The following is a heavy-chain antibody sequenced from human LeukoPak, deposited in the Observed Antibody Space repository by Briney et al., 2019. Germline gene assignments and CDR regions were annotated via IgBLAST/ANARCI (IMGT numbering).Heavy chain of an antibody. J-gene: IGHJ4*02. V-gene: IGHV1-8*01. CDR1: GYTFTDYD. Sequence: ASVKVSCKASGYTFTDYDIMWVRQATGQGPEWMGWMNSNSGNTGYAQRFQGRVTMTRDTSINTAYMELHSLTSEDTAVYYCARGRGGTVVRGYLDYWGQGTLVTVSS. D-gene: IGHD3-10*01. CDR2: MNSNSGNT. CDR3: ARGRGGTVVRGYLDY.